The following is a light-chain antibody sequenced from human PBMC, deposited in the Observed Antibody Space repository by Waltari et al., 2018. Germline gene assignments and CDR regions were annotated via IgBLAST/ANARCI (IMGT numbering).Light chain of an antibody. CDR1: QSVSNS. Sequence: EIVLTQSPGTLSLSPGERATLSCRASQSVSNSLACYQQKPGQAPRLLIYLASSRATGVPDRFSGSGSATDFTLTISRLEPEDFAVYYCQQYGRFPVTFGQGTRLEIK. CDR2: LAS. J-gene: IGKJ5*01. CDR3: QQYGRFPVT. V-gene: IGKV3-20*01.